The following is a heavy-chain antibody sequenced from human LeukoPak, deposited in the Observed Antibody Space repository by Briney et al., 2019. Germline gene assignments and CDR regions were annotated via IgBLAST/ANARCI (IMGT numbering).Heavy chain of an antibody. CDR1: GFTFSSYA. Sequence: PGGSLRLSCAASGFTFSSYAMHWVRQAPGKGLEWVAVISYDGSNKYYADSVKGRFTISRDNSKNTLYLQMNSLRAEDTAVYYCARGLYVDTAMAAFDYWGQGTLVTVSS. CDR2: ISYDGSNK. J-gene: IGHJ4*02. CDR3: ARGLYVDTAMAAFDY. V-gene: IGHV3-30*04. D-gene: IGHD5-18*01.